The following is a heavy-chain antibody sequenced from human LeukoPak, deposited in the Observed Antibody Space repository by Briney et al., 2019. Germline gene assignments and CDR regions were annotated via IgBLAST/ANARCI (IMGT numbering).Heavy chain of an antibody. CDR2: ITPNADRA. Sequence: GGSLRLSCAASGFTFGSYGMSWVRQAPGKGLEWVSCITPNADRASYADSVKGRFTISRDNPRNTLYMQMNSLRDEDTAVYYCAIMHGYYDGSGYWVQWGQGTLVTVSS. J-gene: IGHJ1*01. CDR1: GFTFGSYG. CDR3: AIMHGYYDGSGYWVQ. D-gene: IGHD3-22*01. V-gene: IGHV3-23*01.